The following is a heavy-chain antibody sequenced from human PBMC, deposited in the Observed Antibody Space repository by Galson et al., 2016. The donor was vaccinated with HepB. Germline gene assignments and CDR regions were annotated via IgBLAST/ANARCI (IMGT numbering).Heavy chain of an antibody. J-gene: IGHJ4*02. CDR1: GVTFSDQY. V-gene: IGHV3-30*03. CDR3: ARGSPFVKTFSRGGVSVRRAPDI. Sequence: SLRLSCAVSGVTFSDQYMHWVRQAPGKGLEWMSSISSDGVNKYYPNSVKGRFTISRDNSRNILYLQMSSLSAEDTAVFFCARGSPFVKTFSRGGVSVRRAPDIWGPGTLVIVSS. D-gene: IGHD3-16*01. CDR2: ISSDGVNK.